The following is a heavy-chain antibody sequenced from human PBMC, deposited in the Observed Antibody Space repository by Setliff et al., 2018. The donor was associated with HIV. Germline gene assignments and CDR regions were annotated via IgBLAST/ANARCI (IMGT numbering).Heavy chain of an antibody. J-gene: IGHJ6*03. Sequence: GASVKVSCKASGYTFTNNGINWVRQAPGQGLEWMGWISGDNGNTNAQKLQGRVTMTTDTSTSTAYMELRSLRSDDTAVYYCARLSIPAYYYMDVWGKGTTVTVSS. CDR3: ARLSIPAYYYMDV. V-gene: IGHV1-18*01. CDR2: ISGDNGNT. D-gene: IGHD2-21*01. CDR1: GYTFTNNG.